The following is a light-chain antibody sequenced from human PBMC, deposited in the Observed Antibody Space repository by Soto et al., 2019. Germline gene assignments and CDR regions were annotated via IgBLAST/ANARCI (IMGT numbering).Light chain of an antibody. Sequence: DIQVTQSPSSLSASVGDRVTITCRTSQPISDYLNWYQQKPGKAPTLLIYTASNLQSGVPSRFSGSGSGTHFTLTISSLQPEDFATYYCQQHYNTPRTFGQGTKVDI. CDR2: TAS. CDR1: QPISDY. V-gene: IGKV1-39*01. J-gene: IGKJ1*01. CDR3: QQHYNTPRT.